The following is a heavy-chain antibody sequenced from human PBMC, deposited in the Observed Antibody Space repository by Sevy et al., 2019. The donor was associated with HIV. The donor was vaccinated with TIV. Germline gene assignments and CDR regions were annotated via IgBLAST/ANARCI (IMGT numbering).Heavy chain of an antibody. J-gene: IGHJ4*02. CDR3: AMGLGITTFVEIDS. CDR2: IDAGGDYT. Sequence: GGSLRLSCVGSGFIFGSHGMSWVRQAPGRGLEWVSGIDAGGDYTYYGDAMKGRVSISRDNAESTLLLQMNSLRAEDTAVYYCAMGLGITTFVEIDSWGQGTLVTVSS. V-gene: IGHV3-23*01. D-gene: IGHD3-9*01. CDR1: GFIFGSHG.